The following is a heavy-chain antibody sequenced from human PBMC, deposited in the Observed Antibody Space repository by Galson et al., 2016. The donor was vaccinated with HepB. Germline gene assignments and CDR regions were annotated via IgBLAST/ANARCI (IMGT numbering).Heavy chain of an antibody. Sequence: SLRLSCAASGFTFSSYAMSWVRQAPGKGLEWVSIISGSGGSTYYADSVKGRFTNSRDNSKNTLYLQMNSLRAEDTAVYYCVKGASMGWLQLQASYFDYWGQGTLVTVSS. V-gene: IGHV3-23*01. J-gene: IGHJ4*02. CDR2: ISGSGGST. D-gene: IGHD5-24*01. CDR1: GFTFSSYA. CDR3: VKGASMGWLQLQASYFDY.